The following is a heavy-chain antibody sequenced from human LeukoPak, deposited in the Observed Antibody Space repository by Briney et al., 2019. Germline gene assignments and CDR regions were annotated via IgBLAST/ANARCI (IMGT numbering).Heavy chain of an antibody. CDR2: IYHSGST. J-gene: IGHJ5*02. Sequence: SETLSLTCAVSGGSISSGDYSWSWIRQPPGKGLEWIGYIYHSGSTYYNPSLKRRVTISVDRSKNQFSLKLSSVTAADTAVYYCARDPLGTARFDPWGQGTLVTVSS. D-gene: IGHD5-18*01. CDR1: GGSISSGDYS. V-gene: IGHV4-30-2*01. CDR3: ARDPLGTARFDP.